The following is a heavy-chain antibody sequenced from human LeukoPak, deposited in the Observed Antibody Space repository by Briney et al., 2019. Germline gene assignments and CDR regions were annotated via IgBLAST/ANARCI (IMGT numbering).Heavy chain of an antibody. D-gene: IGHD6-19*01. J-gene: IGHJ4*02. CDR3: AKHRMWLVGLDY. CDR2: VHFSGAT. Sequence: SETLSLTCTVSGASLNTDNYWGWIRQSPGKGLELIGSVHFSGATHYNPSLKSRVAIALDTSKNQFSLELNSVTAADTAIYYCAKHRMWLVGLDYWGQGTLVTVSS. CDR1: GASLNTDNY. V-gene: IGHV4-39*01.